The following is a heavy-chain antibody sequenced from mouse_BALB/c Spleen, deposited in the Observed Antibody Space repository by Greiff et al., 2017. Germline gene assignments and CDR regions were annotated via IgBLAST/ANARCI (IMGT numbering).Heavy chain of an antibody. V-gene: IGHV14-3*02. Sequence: EVQLQQSGAELVKPGASVKLSCTASGFNIKDTYMHWVKQRPEQGLEWIGRIDPANGNTKYDPKFQGKATITADTSSNTAYLQLSSLTSEDTAVYSCAGCGCYRDGYFDVWGAGTTVTVSS. CDR1: GFNIKDTY. J-gene: IGHJ1*01. CDR2: IDPANGNT. D-gene: IGHD2-14*01. CDR3: AGCGCYRDGYFDV.